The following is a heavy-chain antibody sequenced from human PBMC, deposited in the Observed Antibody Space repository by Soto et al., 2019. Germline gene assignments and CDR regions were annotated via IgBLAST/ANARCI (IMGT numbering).Heavy chain of an antibody. CDR2: IIPIFGTA. J-gene: IGHJ4*02. V-gene: IGHV1-69*13. CDR1: GYTFTSYD. Sequence: SVKVSCKASGYTFTSYDINWVRQAPGQGLEWMGGIIPIFGTANYAQKFQGRVTITADESTSTAYMELSSLRSEDTAVYYCASGLVSANGVDYWGQGTLVTVSS. D-gene: IGHD6-19*01. CDR3: ASGLVSANGVDY.